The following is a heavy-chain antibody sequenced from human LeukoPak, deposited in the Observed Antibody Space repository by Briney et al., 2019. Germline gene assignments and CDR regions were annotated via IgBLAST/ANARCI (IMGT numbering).Heavy chain of an antibody. CDR1: GYTFTSYY. Sequence: ASVKVSCKASGYTFTSYYMHWVRQAPGQGLEWMGIINPSGGSTSYAQKFQGRVTMTRDTSTSTVYMELSSLRSEDTAVYYCAREPYYDSSGYPFRFAPWGKGTTVTISS. V-gene: IGHV1-46*01. CDR2: INPSGGST. D-gene: IGHD3-22*01. J-gene: IGHJ6*04. CDR3: AREPYYDSSGYPFRFAP.